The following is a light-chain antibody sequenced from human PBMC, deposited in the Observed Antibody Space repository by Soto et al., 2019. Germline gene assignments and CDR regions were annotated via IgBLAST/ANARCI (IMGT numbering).Light chain of an antibody. J-gene: IGKJ4*01. CDR3: LQDYNYPLT. CDR1: QGIRHY. CDR2: AAS. V-gene: IGKV1-6*01. Sequence: AIQMTQSPSSLSACIGDRVTITCRASQGIRHYLGWYQQKPGKAPKLLIYAASSLQSGVPSRFSGSGSGTDFTLTISSLQPEDFATYYCLQDYNYPLTFGGGTKVEIK.